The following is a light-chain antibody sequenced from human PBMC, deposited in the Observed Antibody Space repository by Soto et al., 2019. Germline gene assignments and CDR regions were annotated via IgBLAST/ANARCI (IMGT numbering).Light chain of an antibody. V-gene: IGLV2-14*01. CDR2: EVS. CDR1: SSDIGGYNY. Sequence: QSVLTQPASVSGSPGQSITISCTRTSSDIGGYNYVSWYQHHPGKAPKLMMYEVSNRPSGVSNRFSGSKSGNTASLTISGIQALDEADYYRSSLRVFVPGIKLPFL. J-gene: IGLJ1*01. CDR3: SSLRV.